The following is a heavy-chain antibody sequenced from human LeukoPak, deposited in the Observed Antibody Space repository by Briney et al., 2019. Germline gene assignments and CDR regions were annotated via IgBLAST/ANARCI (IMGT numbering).Heavy chain of an antibody. D-gene: IGHD6-13*01. CDR1: GGSFSGYY. CDR2: INHSGST. Sequence: SETLSLTCAVYGGSFSGYYWSWIRQPPGKGLEWIGEINHSGSTNYNPSLKSRVTISVDTSKNQFSLKLSSVTAADTAVYYCARGSSSWFYYWGQGTLVTVPS. V-gene: IGHV4-34*01. CDR3: ARGSSSWFYY. J-gene: IGHJ4*02.